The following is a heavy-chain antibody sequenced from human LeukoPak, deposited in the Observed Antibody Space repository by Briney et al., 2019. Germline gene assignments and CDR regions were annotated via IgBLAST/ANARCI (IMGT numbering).Heavy chain of an antibody. CDR3: AREITVTTGWFDP. V-gene: IGHV3-7*01. Sequence: SGGSLRLSCAASGFTFSSYWMSWVRQAPGKGLEWVANIKQDGSEKYYVDSVKGRFTISRDNAKNSLYLQMNSLRAEETAVYYCAREITVTTGWFDPWGQGTLVTVSS. CDR1: GFTFSSYW. CDR2: IKQDGSEK. J-gene: IGHJ5*02. D-gene: IGHD4-17*01.